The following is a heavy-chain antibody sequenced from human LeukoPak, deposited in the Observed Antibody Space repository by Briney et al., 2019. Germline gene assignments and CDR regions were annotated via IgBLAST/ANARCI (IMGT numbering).Heavy chain of an antibody. Sequence: PSETLSLTCTVSGGSISSSSYYWGWIRQATGKGLEWIGSIYYSGSTSHNPSLKSRVTISVDTSKNQFSLKLSSVTAADTAVYYCARLSGYSYGYIGYWGQGTLVTVSS. CDR3: ARLSGYSYGYIGY. CDR2: IYYSGST. D-gene: IGHD5-18*01. CDR1: GGSISSSSYY. J-gene: IGHJ4*02. V-gene: IGHV4-39*01.